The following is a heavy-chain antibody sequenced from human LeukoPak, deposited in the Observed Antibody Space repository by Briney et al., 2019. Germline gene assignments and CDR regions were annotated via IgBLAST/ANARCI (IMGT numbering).Heavy chain of an antibody. V-gene: IGHV3-30-3*01. J-gene: IGHJ4*02. Sequence: PGGSLRLSCAASGLSLSNYAIHWVRQAPGKGLEWVAVISYDGSNKYYADSMKGRFTISRDNSKNTLYLQMNSLRAEDTAVYYCAREAVPITMVRGPFDYWGQGTLVTVSS. D-gene: IGHD3-10*01. CDR1: GLSLSNYA. CDR2: ISYDGSNK. CDR3: AREAVPITMVRGPFDY.